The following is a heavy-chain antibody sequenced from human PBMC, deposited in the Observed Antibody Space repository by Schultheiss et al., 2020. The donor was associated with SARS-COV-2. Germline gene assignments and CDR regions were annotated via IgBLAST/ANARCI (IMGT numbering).Heavy chain of an antibody. CDR2: ISGSGGST. J-gene: IGHJ4*02. V-gene: IGHV3-23*01. CDR1: GFTFSSYA. D-gene: IGHD5-12*01. Sequence: GGSLRLSCAASGFTFSSYAMSWVRQAPGKGLEWVSAISGSGGSTYYADSVKGRFTISRDNSKNTLYLQMNSLRAEDTAVYYCARDPGVGGYDSRFDYWGQGTLVTVSS. CDR3: ARDPGVGGYDSRFDY.